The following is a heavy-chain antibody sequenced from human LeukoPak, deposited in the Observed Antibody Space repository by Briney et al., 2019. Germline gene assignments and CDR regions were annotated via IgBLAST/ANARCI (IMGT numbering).Heavy chain of an antibody. CDR3: ARGKNYYYYYMDV. CDR2: IYYSGST. J-gene: IGHJ6*03. CDR1: GGSISSGSYY. Sequence: SETLSLTCSVSGGSISSGSYYWGWIRQPPGKGLEWIGSIYYSGSTYYNPSLESRITVSLDTSKNQFSLKLRFVTAADTAVYYCARGKNYYYYYMDVWGKGTTVTVSS. V-gene: IGHV4-39*07.